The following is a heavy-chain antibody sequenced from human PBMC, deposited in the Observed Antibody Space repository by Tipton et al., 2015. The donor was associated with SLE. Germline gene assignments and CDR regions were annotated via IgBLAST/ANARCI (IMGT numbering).Heavy chain of an antibody. CDR2: ISSSSNYI. J-gene: IGHJ4*02. D-gene: IGHD4-17*01. Sequence: SLRLSCAASGFTFSSYSMNWVRQAPGKGLEWVSSISSSSNYIYYADSVKGRFTISRDNAKNSLYLQMNSLRAEDTGVYYCARDMTMETTGYWGQGTLVTVS. CDR1: GFTFSSYS. V-gene: IGHV3-21*01. CDR3: ARDMTMETTGY.